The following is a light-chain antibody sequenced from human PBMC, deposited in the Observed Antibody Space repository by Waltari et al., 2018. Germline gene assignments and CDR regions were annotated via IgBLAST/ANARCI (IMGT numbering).Light chain of an antibody. Sequence: QSALTQPASVSGSPGQSITISCPGTGSDGGFYNYVSWYQQPPGKAPKLMIYDVSERPSGVSNRFSGSKSGNTASLTISGLQAEDEADYYCNSYAGSSSWVFGGGTKLTVL. CDR2: DVS. J-gene: IGLJ3*02. V-gene: IGLV2-14*01. CDR3: NSYAGSSSWV. CDR1: GSDGGFYNY.